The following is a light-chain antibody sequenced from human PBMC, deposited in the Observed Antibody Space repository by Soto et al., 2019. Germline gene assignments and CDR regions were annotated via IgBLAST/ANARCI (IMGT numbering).Light chain of an antibody. CDR3: QQYDNSPRYT. Sequence: EIVLTQSPGTLSLSPGERATLSCRASQSVSSRHLAWYQQKPGQAPRLLIYGTSSRATVIPDRFSGSGSGTDFTLTISRLEPEDFAVYYCQQYDNSPRYTFGQGTKLEIK. V-gene: IGKV3-20*01. CDR1: QSVSSRH. CDR2: GTS. J-gene: IGKJ2*01.